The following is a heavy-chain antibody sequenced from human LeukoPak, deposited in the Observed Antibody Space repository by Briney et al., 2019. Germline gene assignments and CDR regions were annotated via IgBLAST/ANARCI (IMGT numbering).Heavy chain of an antibody. V-gene: IGHV1-18*01. CDR2: ISTYNGNT. D-gene: IGHD4-17*01. J-gene: IGHJ6*03. Sequence: ASVKVSCKASGYTFTTYGINWVRQAPGQGLEWMGWISTYNGNTNYAQKLQGRVTMTTDTSTSTVYMELRSLRSDDTAVYYCARGMTTVTTPNYYYYYMDVWGKGTTVTISS. CDR1: GYTFTTYG. CDR3: ARGMTTVTTPNYYYYYMDV.